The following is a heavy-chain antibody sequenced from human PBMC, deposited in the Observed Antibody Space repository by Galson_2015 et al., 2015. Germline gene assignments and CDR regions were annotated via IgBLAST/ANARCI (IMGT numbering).Heavy chain of an antibody. V-gene: IGHV3-9*01. D-gene: IGHD2-8*02. CDR2: ISWNSGSI. CDR1: GFTFDDYA. J-gene: IGHJ6*02. CDR3: AKVQRGTGYYYGMDV. Sequence: SLRLSCAASGFTFDDYAMHWVRQAPGKGLEWVSGISWNSGSIGYADSVKGRFTISRDNAKNSLYLQMNSLRAEDTALYYCAKVQRGTGYYYGMDVWGQGTTVTVSS.